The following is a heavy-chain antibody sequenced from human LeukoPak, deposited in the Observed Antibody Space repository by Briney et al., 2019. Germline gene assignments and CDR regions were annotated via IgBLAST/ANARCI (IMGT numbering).Heavy chain of an antibody. V-gene: IGHV4-59*01. CDR3: ARWGEAAAGIYY. J-gene: IGHJ4*02. D-gene: IGHD6-13*01. CDR2: IYYSGST. CDR1: GGSLNSYY. Sequence: SETLSLTCTVSGGSLNSYYWSWIRQPPGKGLEWPGYIYYSGSTNYNPSLRSRITISVDTSKNEFSLKLSSVTAADTAVYYCARWGEAAAGIYYWGQGTLVTVSS.